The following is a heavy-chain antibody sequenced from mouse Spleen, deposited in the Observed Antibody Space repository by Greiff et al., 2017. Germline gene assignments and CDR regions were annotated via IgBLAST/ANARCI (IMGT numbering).Heavy chain of an antibody. D-gene: IGHD2-1*01. Sequence: EVQRVESGGGLVKPGGSLKLSCAASGFTFSDYGMHWVRQAPEKGLEWVAYISSGSSTIYYADTVKGRFTISRDNAKNTLFLQMTSLRSEDTAMYYCARSGNYVWYFDVWGAGTTVTVSS. CDR2: ISSGSSTI. V-gene: IGHV5-17*01. CDR3: ARSGNYVWYFDV. J-gene: IGHJ1*01. CDR1: GFTFSDYG.